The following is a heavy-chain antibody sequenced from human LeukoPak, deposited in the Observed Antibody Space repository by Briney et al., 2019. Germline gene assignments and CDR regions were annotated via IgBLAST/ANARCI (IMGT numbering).Heavy chain of an antibody. V-gene: IGHV4-30-2*01. CDR1: GDSISSGGYS. CDR2: IYQSGST. CDR3: ARGLRYFDWSNNLDAFDI. D-gene: IGHD3-9*01. J-gene: IGHJ3*02. Sequence: SETLSLTCAVSGDSISSGGYSWNWIRQRPGKGLEWIVYIYQSGSTYYNPSLKSRVTISVDKSKNQFSLKLSSVTAADTAVHYCARGLRYFDWSNNLDAFDIWGQGTMVTVSS.